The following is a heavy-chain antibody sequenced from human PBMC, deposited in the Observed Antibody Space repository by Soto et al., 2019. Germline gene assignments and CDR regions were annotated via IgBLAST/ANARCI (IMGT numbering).Heavy chain of an antibody. CDR1: GYTFTSYG. Sequence: GASVKVSCKASGYTFTSYGISWVRQAPGQGLEWMGWISAYNGNTNYAQKLQGRVTMTTDTSTSTAYMELRSLRSDDTAVYYCARDCGPYYDFWSGYCPGYWGQGTLVTVSS. J-gene: IGHJ4*02. V-gene: IGHV1-18*01. CDR3: ARDCGPYYDFWSGYCPGY. D-gene: IGHD3-3*01. CDR2: ISAYNGNT.